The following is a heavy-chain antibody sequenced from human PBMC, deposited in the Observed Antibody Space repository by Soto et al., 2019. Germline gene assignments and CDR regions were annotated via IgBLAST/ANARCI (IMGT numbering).Heavy chain of an antibody. CDR2: AYYRSQWYY. Sequence: SQTLSLTCAISGDSVSSNSAARNWIRQSPSRGLEWLGRAYYRSQWYYDSAVSVRSRITVIPDTSKNQFSLELSSLRSEDTAVYYCARDLGCTSCYVWVETSYYGMDVWGQGTTVTVSS. D-gene: IGHD2-2*01. J-gene: IGHJ6*02. V-gene: IGHV6-1*01. CDR3: ARDLGCTSCYVWVETSYYGMDV. CDR1: GDSVSSNSAA.